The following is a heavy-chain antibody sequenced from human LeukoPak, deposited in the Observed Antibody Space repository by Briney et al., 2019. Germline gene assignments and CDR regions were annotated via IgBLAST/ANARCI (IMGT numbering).Heavy chain of an antibody. D-gene: IGHD1-26*01. V-gene: IGHV3-30-3*01. CDR1: GFTFSSYA. CDR2: ISYDGSNK. CDR3: TTRGGSFSIFDY. J-gene: IGHJ4*02. Sequence: GGSLRLSCAASGFTFSSYAMHWVRQAPGKGLEWVAVISYDGSNKYCADSVKGRFTISRDNSKNTLYLQMNSLRAEDTAVYYCTTRGGSFSIFDYWGQGTLVTVSS.